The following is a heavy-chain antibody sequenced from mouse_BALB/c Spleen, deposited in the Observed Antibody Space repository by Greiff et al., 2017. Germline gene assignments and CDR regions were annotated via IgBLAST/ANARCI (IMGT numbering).Heavy chain of an antibody. CDR2: ISSGGST. CDR3: ARGRDYDYDGWYFDV. J-gene: IGHJ1*01. D-gene: IGHD2-4*01. V-gene: IGHV5-6-5*01. Sequence: EVKLVESGGGLVKPGGSLKLSCAASGLTFSSYAMSWVRQTPEKRLEWVASISSGGSTYYPDSVKGRFTISRDNARNILYLQMSSLRSEDTAMYYCARGRDYDYDGWYFDVWGAGTTVTVSS. CDR1: GLTFSSYA.